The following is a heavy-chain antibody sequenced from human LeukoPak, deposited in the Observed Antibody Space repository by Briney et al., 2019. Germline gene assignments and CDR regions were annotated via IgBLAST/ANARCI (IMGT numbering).Heavy chain of an antibody. CDR1: GFTFSSYA. J-gene: IGHJ4*02. V-gene: IGHV3-23*01. Sequence: PGGSLRLSCAASGFTFSSYAMSWVRQAPGKGLEWVSAISGSGGSTYYADSVEGRFTISRDDSKNTVYLQMNSLRAEDTAVYYCAGSSSTARSYFDYWGQGILVTVSS. CDR2: ISGSGGST. D-gene: IGHD5-18*01. CDR3: AGSSSTARSYFDY.